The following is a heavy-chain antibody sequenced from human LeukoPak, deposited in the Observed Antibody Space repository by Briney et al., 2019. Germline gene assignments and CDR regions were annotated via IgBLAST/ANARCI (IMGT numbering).Heavy chain of an antibody. CDR1: GGSFSGYY. CDR2: INHSGST. J-gene: IGHJ4*02. D-gene: IGHD3-22*01. CDR3: ARYDSSGYYDY. Sequence: PSETLSLTCAVYGGSFSGYYWSWIRQPPGKGLEWIGEINHSGSTNYNPSLKRRVTISVDTSKNQFSLKLSSVTAADTAVYYCARYDSSGYYDYWGQGTLVTVSS. V-gene: IGHV4-34*01.